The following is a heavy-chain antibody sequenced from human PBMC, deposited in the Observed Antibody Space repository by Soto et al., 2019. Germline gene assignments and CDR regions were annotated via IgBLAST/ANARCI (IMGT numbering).Heavy chain of an antibody. V-gene: IGHV4-39*02. CDR3: ARDKITGLFDY. J-gene: IGHJ4*02. Sequence: SETLSLTCTVSGGSISRNYYYWGWIRQPPGKGLEWIGSIYYSGSTYYNPSLKSRVTISVDTSKNQFSLKLSSVTAADTAVYYYARDKITGLFDYWGQGTLVTVSS. CDR2: IYYSGST. D-gene: IGHD2-8*02. CDR1: GGSISRNYYY.